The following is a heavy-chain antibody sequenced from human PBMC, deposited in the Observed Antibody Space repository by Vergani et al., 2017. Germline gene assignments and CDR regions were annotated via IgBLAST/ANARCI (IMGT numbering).Heavy chain of an antibody. D-gene: IGHD6-19*01. CDR1: GFTFSNYG. V-gene: IGHV3-30*02. J-gene: IGHJ6*03. Sequence: QVQLVESGGGVVQPGGSLRLSCGASGFTFSNYGMHWVRQAPGKGLEWVTFIRYDGSNTYYADSVKGRFTISRDNSKNTLFLQMNSLRPEDTAVYYCARGIAVAGTEGYYYMDVWGKGTTVTVSS. CDR3: ARGIAVAGTEGYYYMDV. CDR2: IRYDGSNT.